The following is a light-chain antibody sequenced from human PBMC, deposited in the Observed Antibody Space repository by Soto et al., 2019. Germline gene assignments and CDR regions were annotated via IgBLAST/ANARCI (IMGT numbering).Light chain of an antibody. Sequence: QSALTQPASVSGSPGQSITISCTGTSSDVGVYDSVAWYRLNPGKAPKLMIYEVSKRPSGVPDRFSGSKSGNTASLTVSGLQAEDEADYYCSSYAGSNNLVFGGGTKLTVL. CDR2: EVS. V-gene: IGLV2-8*01. CDR3: SSYAGSNNLV. J-gene: IGLJ2*01. CDR1: SSDVGVYDS.